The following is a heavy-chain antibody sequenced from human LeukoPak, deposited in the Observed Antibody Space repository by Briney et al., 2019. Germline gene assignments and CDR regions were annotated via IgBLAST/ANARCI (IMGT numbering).Heavy chain of an antibody. CDR1: GFIFSKTW. V-gene: IGHV3-74*03. J-gene: IGHJ5*01. CDR2: INSDGSSA. Sequence: PGGSLRLSCVASGFIFSKTWMHWVRQAPGKGLVWIARINSDGSSATYADSVEGRLTISRDNAKNTLYLEMSSLRVDDTAVYYCARTPLTADYWFDSWGQGTLVTVSS. D-gene: IGHD7-27*01. CDR3: ARTPLTADYWFDS.